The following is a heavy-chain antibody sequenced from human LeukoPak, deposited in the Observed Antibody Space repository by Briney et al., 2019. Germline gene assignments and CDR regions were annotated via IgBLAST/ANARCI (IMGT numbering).Heavy chain of an antibody. V-gene: IGHV3-9*01. D-gene: IGHD1-14*01. CDR3: ARKVPQRTIDI. Sequence: GGSLRLSCAASGFTFDDYAMHWVRHAPGKGLEWVSGISWNSGSIGYADSVKGRFTISRDNAKNSLYLQMNSLRAEDTAVYYCARKVPQRTIDIWGQGTMVTVSS. CDR2: ISWNSGSI. CDR1: GFTFDDYA. J-gene: IGHJ3*02.